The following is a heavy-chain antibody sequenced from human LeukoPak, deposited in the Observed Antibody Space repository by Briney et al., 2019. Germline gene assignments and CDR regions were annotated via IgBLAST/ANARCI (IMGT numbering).Heavy chain of an antibody. CDR3: ARHMVLSPCDY. J-gene: IGHJ4*02. CDR1: GFTFGDYY. V-gene: IGHV3-11*01. CDR2: ISASGTMT. Sequence: PGGSLRLSCAASGFTFGDYYMSWIRQAPGKGLQWISSISASGTMTFYADSVQGRFTISRDNAKNPLHLQLNSLRAEDTAVYYCARHMVLSPCDYWGQGTLVAVSS. D-gene: IGHD4/OR15-4a*01.